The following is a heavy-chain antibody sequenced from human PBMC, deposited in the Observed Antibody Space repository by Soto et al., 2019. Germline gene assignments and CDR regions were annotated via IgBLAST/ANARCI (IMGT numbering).Heavy chain of an antibody. V-gene: IGHV1-18*01. CDR3: ARGYPHGY. Sequence: QVRLVQSGAEVKKPGASVKVSCKASGYTFTTYDITWVRQAPGQGLEWMGWISTYNANTNYAQNFQGRVTMTTDTSTRTAYMALRSLRSDDTAVYYCARGYPHGYWGQGTLVTVSS. CDR2: ISTYNANT. J-gene: IGHJ4*02. CDR1: GYTFTTYD. D-gene: IGHD5-18*01.